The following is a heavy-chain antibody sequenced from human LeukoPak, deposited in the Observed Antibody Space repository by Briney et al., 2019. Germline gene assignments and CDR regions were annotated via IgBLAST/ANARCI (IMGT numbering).Heavy chain of an antibody. Sequence: GGSLRLSCAASGFTFSSYSMNWVRQAPGKGLEWVSSISSSSSYIYYADSVKGRFTISRDSAKNSLYLQMNSLRAEDTAVYYCARVDTAMVGAFDIWGQGTMVTVSS. D-gene: IGHD5-18*01. CDR3: ARVDTAMVGAFDI. V-gene: IGHV3-21*01. CDR1: GFTFSSYS. J-gene: IGHJ3*02. CDR2: ISSSSSYI.